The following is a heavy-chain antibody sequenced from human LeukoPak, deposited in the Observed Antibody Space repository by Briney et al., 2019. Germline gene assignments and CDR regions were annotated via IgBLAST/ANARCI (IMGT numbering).Heavy chain of an antibody. CDR3: AQDRGSYYPSSFDS. J-gene: IGHJ4*02. Sequence: GGSLRLSCAASGFIFSSYWMHWVRQVPGKGLVWVSRIKSDGSSTTYADSVKGRFTISRDNAKNTLYLQMNSLRAEDTAVYYCAQDRGSYYPSSFDSWGQGTLVTVSS. V-gene: IGHV3-74*01. D-gene: IGHD1-26*01. CDR1: GFIFSSYW. CDR2: IKSDGSST.